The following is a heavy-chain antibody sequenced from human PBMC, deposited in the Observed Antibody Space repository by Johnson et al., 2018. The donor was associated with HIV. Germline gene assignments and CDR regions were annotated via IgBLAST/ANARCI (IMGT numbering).Heavy chain of an antibody. Sequence: VQLVESGGGVVRPGGSLRLSCAASGFTFDDYGMSWVRQAPGKGLEWVSGINWNGGSTGYVDSVKGRFIISRDNAKNTLYLQMNSLRAEDTAVYYCAKTTFMIAAAGPLAFDIWGQGTMVTVSS. CDR3: AKTTFMIAAAGPLAFDI. V-gene: IGHV3-20*04. D-gene: IGHD6-13*01. CDR1: GFTFDDYG. CDR2: INWNGGST. J-gene: IGHJ3*02.